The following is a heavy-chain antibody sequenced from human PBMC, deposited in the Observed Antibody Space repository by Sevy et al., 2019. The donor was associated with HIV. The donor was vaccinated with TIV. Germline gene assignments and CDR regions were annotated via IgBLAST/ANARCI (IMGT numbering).Heavy chain of an antibody. J-gene: IGHJ4*02. CDR3: AGDQGMTTVTRSLFDY. Sequence: SETLSLTCTVSGYSISSGYYWGWIRQPPGKGLEWIGSIYHSGSTYYNPSLKSRVTISVDTSKNQFSLKLSSVTAADTAVYYCAGDQGMTTVTRSLFDYWGQGTLVTVSS. CDR1: GYSISSGYY. V-gene: IGHV4-38-2*02. D-gene: IGHD4-17*01. CDR2: IYHSGST.